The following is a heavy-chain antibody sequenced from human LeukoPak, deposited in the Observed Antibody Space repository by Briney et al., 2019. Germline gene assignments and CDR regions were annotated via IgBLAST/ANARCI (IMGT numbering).Heavy chain of an antibody. Sequence: SETLSLTCAVYGGSFSGYYWSWIRQPPGKGLEWIGEINHSGSTNYNPSLKSRVTISVDTSKNQFSLKLSSVTAADTAVYYCARDWLGYCSSTSCYAYYFDYWGQGTLVTVSS. CDR3: ARDWLGYCSSTSCYAYYFDY. D-gene: IGHD2-2*01. CDR2: INHSGST. CDR1: GGSFSGYY. V-gene: IGHV4-34*01. J-gene: IGHJ4*02.